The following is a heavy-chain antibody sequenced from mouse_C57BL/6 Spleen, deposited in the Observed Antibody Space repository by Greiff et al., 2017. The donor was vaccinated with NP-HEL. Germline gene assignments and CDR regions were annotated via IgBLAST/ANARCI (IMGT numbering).Heavy chain of an antibody. CDR2: FHPYNDDT. CDR3: ARAYYSNYRVFAY. V-gene: IGHV1-47*01. CDR1: GYTFTTYP. J-gene: IGHJ3*01. Sequence: VKLQQSGAELVKPGASVKMSCKASGYTFTTYPIEWMKQNHGKSLEWIGNFHPYNDDTKYNEKFKGKATLTVEKSSSTVYLELSRLTSDDSAVYYCARAYYSNYRVFAYWGQGTLVTVSA. D-gene: IGHD2-5*01.